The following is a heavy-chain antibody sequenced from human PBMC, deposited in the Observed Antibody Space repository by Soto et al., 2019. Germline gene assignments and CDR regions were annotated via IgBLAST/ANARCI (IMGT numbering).Heavy chain of an antibody. CDR3: ARAEYSTSSPGHNDYHYYGMDV. CDR1: GFTFSNYA. D-gene: IGHD6-6*01. V-gene: IGHV3-30-3*01. J-gene: IGHJ6*02. Sequence: QVQLVESGGGVVQPGRSLRLSCAASGFTFSNYAMHWVRQAPGKGLEWVAVISYDGISKYYADSVKGLFTISRDNPKNTLYLQMNSLRPEDTAVYYCARAEYSTSSPGHNDYHYYGMDVWGQGSTVTVSS. CDR2: ISYDGISK.